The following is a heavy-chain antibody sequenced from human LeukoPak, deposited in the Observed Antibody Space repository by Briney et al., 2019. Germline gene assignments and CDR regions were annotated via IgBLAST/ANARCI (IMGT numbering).Heavy chain of an antibody. CDR2: ISSSSSTI. CDR3: ASGGWDIVVVPAATSFDY. CDR1: GFTFSSYS. V-gene: IGHV3-48*01. D-gene: IGHD2-2*01. J-gene: IGHJ4*02. Sequence: PGGSLRLSCAASGFTFSSYSMNWVRQAPGKGLEWVSYISSSSSTIYYADSVKGRFTISRDNAKNSLYLQMNSLRAEDTAVYYCASGGWDIVVVPAATSFDYWGQGTLVTVSS.